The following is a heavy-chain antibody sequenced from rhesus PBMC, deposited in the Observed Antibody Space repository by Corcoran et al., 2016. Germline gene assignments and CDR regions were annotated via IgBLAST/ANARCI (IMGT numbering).Heavy chain of an antibody. CDR3: ARGHNRFDV. CDR2: ISGNTGST. CDR1: GASISSNY. J-gene: IGHJ5-1*01. V-gene: IGHV4-173*01. Sequence: QLQLQESGPGLVKPSETLSLTCAVSGASISSNYWSWIRQPPGKGLEWIGRISGNTGSTDTNQSLKSRVTISTDTSKNQSALKVSAVTAADTAVFYCARGHNRFDVWGPGVLVTVSS.